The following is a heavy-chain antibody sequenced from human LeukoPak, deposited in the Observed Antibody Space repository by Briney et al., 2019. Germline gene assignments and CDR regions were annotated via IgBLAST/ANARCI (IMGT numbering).Heavy chain of an antibody. J-gene: IGHJ4*02. CDR3: VKHTHSGYDLSH. CDR2: MYYSGST. CDR1: GGSISSSSPYY. Sequence: SETLSLTCTVSGGSISSSSPYYWGWIRQPPGKGLEWIGSMYYSGSTYYNPSLKSRVTIFVDTPKNQFSLKVRSVAAADTAVYYCVKHTHSGYDLSHWGQGTLVTVSS. D-gene: IGHD5-12*01. V-gene: IGHV4-39*01.